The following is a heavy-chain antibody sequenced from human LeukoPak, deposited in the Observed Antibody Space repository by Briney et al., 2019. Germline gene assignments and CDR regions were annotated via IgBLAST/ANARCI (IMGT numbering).Heavy chain of an antibody. CDR1: GVSISDGRYC. CDR2: KYYSGSA. V-gene: IGHV4-31*03. J-gene: IGHJ3*02. CDR3: ASPYCSGISCLDVFNI. Sequence: SETLSLTCNVSGVSISDGRYCWAWIRQHPGKGLEWIGYKYYSGSAKYNPSLKSRLTISVDTPNNQFSLHLKSVTAADTAMYYCASPYCSGISCLDVFNIWGQGRMVTVSS. D-gene: IGHD2-2*01.